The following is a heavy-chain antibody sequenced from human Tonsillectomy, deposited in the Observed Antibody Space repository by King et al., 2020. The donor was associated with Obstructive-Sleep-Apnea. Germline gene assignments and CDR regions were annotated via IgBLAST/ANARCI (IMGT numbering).Heavy chain of an antibody. D-gene: IGHD6-19*01. CDR2: IYYSGSS. V-gene: IGHV4-39*07. CDR1: GGSISSSSYY. CDR3: VRDPSGWSTGDS. Sequence: LQLKESGPGLVKPSETLSLTCTVSGGSISSSSYYWGWIRQPPGKGLEWIGSIYYSGSSYCNPSLKSRVTISLDTSKNEFSLKLTSVTAADTAVYYCVRDPSGWSTGDSWGQGTLVTVSS. J-gene: IGHJ4*02.